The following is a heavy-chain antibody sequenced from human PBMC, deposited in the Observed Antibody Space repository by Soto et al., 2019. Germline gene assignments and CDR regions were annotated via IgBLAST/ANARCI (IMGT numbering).Heavy chain of an antibody. CDR3: ARGAPYSNFYYYYGMDV. V-gene: IGHV5-51*01. CDR1: GYSFTSYW. D-gene: IGHD4-4*01. Sequence: GESLKISCKGSGYSFTSYWIVWVRQMPGKGLEWMGTIYPGDSDTRYSPSFRGQATISADKSISTAYLQWSSLKASDTAMYYCARGAPYSNFYYYYGMDVWGQGTTVTVSS. J-gene: IGHJ6*02. CDR2: IYPGDSDT.